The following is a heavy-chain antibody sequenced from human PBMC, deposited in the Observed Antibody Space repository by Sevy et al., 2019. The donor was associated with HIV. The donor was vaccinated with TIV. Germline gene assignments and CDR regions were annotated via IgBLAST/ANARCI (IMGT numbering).Heavy chain of an antibody. V-gene: IGHV4-59*01. Sequence: SETLSLTCTVSGGSISSYYWSWIRRPPGKGLEWIGSHYYSGSTNDNPSLKSRVTISVDTSKNQFSLKLSSVTAADTAVYYCARDLPSYDFWSGSFYYYMDVWGKGTTVTVSS. CDR1: GGSISSYY. CDR2: HYYSGST. CDR3: ARDLPSYDFWSGSFYYYMDV. D-gene: IGHD3-3*01. J-gene: IGHJ6*03.